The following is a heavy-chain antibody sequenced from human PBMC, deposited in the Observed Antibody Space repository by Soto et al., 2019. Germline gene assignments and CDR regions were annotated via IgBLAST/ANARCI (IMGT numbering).Heavy chain of an antibody. CDR3: AKEKIVAAKYYGMDV. Sequence: GGSLRLSCAASGFTFSSYAMNWVRQAPGKGLEWVSHISGNGGSTYYADFVKGRFTISRDNSKNTLYLQMNSLRAEDTAVYYCAKEKIVAAKYYGMDVWGQGTTVTVSS. V-gene: IGHV3-23*01. J-gene: IGHJ6*02. CDR1: GFTFSSYA. D-gene: IGHD2-15*01. CDR2: ISGNGGST.